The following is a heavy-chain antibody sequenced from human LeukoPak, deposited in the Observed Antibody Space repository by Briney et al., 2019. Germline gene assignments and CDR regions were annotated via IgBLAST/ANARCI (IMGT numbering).Heavy chain of an antibody. CDR2: IYFSGNT. CDR3: ARDLNHGFNYYYYGLEV. Sequence: SETLSLTCTVSGDSINSYYWSWIRQPPGKGLEWIVYIYFSGNTKYNPSLENRVTISVDRSKSQFYLTLRSVTAADTAVYFCARDLNHGFNYYYYGLEVWGQGTTVTVSS. J-gene: IGHJ6*02. CDR1: GDSINSYY. D-gene: IGHD3-9*01. V-gene: IGHV4-59*01.